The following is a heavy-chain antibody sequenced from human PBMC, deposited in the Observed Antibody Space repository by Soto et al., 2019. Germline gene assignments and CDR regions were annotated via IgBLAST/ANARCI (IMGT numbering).Heavy chain of an antibody. CDR2: IWDDGSNK. Sequence: QVQLVESGGGVVQPGRSLRLSCAASGFTFSNYGMHWVRQAPGKGLEWVAVIWDDGSNKYYADSVKGRFTISRDNSKNTLYLQMNSLRAEDTAVYYCARDRGLLWFGELSPDWFDPWGQGTLVTVSS. J-gene: IGHJ5*02. V-gene: IGHV3-33*01. CDR1: GFTFSNYG. D-gene: IGHD3-10*01. CDR3: ARDRGLLWFGELSPDWFDP.